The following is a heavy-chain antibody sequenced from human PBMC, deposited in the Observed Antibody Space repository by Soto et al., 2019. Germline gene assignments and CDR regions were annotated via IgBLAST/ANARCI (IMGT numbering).Heavy chain of an antibody. Sequence: SETLSLTCAVYGGSFSGYYWSWIRQPPGKGLEWIGEINHSGSTNYNPSLKSRVTISVDTSKNQFSLKLSSVTAADTAVYYCARRPSRLRFLEWSSGGNWFDPWGQGTLVTV. J-gene: IGHJ5*02. CDR1: GGSFSGYY. V-gene: IGHV4-34*01. CDR3: ARRPSRLRFLEWSSGGNWFDP. CDR2: INHSGST. D-gene: IGHD3-3*01.